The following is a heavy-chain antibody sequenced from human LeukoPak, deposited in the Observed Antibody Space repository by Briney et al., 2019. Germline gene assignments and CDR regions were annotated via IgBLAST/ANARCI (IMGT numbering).Heavy chain of an antibody. CDR3: ASPLHGAFDI. CDR2: IYYSGST. Sequence: TSETLSLTCTVSGDSTSSDRYYGGWVRQPPGKGLEWIGNIYYSGSTYYNPSLKSRVTMSVDTSKNQFFLKLNSVTAADTAVYYCASPLHGAFDIWGQGTMVTVSS. J-gene: IGHJ3*02. D-gene: IGHD4-11*01. V-gene: IGHV4-39*01. CDR1: GDSTSSDRYY.